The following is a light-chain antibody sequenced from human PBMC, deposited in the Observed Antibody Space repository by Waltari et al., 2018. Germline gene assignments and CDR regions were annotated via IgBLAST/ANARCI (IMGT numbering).Light chain of an antibody. J-gene: IGKJ1*01. V-gene: IGKV1-NL1*01. CDR1: QGISNS. CDR3: QQYYSTPPWT. CDR2: AAS. Sequence: DIQMTQSPSSLSASVGDRVTITCRASQGISNSLAWYQQKPGKDPKLLLYAASRLESGFPSRFSCSGSGTDYTLTISSLQPEDFATYYCQQYYSTPPWTFGQGTKVEIK.